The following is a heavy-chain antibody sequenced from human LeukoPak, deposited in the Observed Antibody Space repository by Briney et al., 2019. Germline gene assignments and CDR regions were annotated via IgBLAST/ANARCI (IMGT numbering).Heavy chain of an antibody. CDR1: GYTFTSYD. D-gene: IGHD1-14*01. Sequence: ASVKVSCKASGYTFTSYDINWVRQAPGQGLEWMGWMNPNSGNTGYAQKFQGRVTMTRNTSISTAYMELSSLRSEDTAVYYCARGAVLPEAYYYYGMDVWGQGTTVTVSS. CDR3: ARGAVLPEAYYYYGMDV. J-gene: IGHJ6*02. CDR2: MNPNSGNT. V-gene: IGHV1-8*01.